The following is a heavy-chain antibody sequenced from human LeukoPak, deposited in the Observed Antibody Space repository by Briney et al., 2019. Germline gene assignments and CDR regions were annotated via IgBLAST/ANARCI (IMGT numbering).Heavy chain of an antibody. J-gene: IGHJ6*02. D-gene: IGHD3-10*01. CDR1: GFTFSSYS. Sequence: GGSLRLSCAASGFTFSSYSMNWVRQAPGKGLEWVSSISSSSYIYYADSVKGRFTISRDNAKNSLYLQMNSLRAEDTAVYHCARDPLTMVRGVNCYGMDVWGQETTVTVSS. CDR3: ARDPLTMVRGVNCYGMDV. CDR2: ISSSSYI. V-gene: IGHV3-21*01.